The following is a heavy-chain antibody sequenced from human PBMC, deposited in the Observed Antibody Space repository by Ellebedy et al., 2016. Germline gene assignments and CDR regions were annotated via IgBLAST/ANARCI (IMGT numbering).Heavy chain of an antibody. CDR1: GFTFSSYA. CDR3: AKASDYYYGMDV. V-gene: IGHV3-30-3*01. Sequence: GGSLRLSXAASGFTFSSYAMHWVRQAPGKGLEWVAVISYDGSNKYYADSVKGRFTISRDNSKNTLYLQMNSLRAEDTAVYYCAKASDYYYGMDVWGQGTTVTVSS. J-gene: IGHJ6*02. CDR2: ISYDGSNK.